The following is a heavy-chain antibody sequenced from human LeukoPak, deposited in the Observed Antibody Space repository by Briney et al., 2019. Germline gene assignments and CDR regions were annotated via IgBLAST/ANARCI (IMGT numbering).Heavy chain of an antibody. CDR3: ARRSNNAFDI. CDR1: GASISSGDYY. Sequence: SETLSLTRTVSGASISSGDYYWSWIRQPPGKGLEWIGYIYYSGSTYYNPSLNGRVAISVDTSKNQFSLKLSSVTAADTAVYYCARRSNNAFDIWGQGTMVTVSS. J-gene: IGHJ3*02. CDR2: IYYSGST. V-gene: IGHV4-30-4*01.